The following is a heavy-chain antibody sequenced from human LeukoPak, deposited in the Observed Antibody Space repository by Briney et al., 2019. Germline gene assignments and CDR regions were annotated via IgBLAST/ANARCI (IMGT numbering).Heavy chain of an antibody. CDR1: GGSFSGYY. Sequence: PSETLSLPCAVYGGSFSGYYWSWIRRPPGKGLKWIGEINHSGSTNYNPSLKSRVPISVDTSKNQFSLKLSSVTAADTAVYYCARGQHYDSSGYNFDYWGQGTLVTVSS. CDR3: ARGQHYDSSGYNFDY. CDR2: INHSGST. D-gene: IGHD3-22*01. V-gene: IGHV4-34*01. J-gene: IGHJ4*02.